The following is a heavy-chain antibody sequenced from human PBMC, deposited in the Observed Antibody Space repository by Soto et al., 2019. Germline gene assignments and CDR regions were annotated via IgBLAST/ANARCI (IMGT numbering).Heavy chain of an antibody. CDR2: ISYDGNNK. CDR3: ARDPGSLSFDV. J-gene: IGHJ2*01. Sequence: QLLVAESGGGVVQPGRSMRLSCAASGFSISDFDLHWVRQPPGKGLEWVAVISYDGNNKYLADSVKGRFTISRDTSNNTLYLQLNSLRTEDTALYYCARDPGSLSFDVWGRGTLVIVSS. CDR1: GFSISDFD. D-gene: IGHD7-27*01. V-gene: IGHV3-30-3*01.